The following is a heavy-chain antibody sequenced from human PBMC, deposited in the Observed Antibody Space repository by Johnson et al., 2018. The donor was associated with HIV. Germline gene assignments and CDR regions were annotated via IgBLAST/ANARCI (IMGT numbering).Heavy chain of an antibody. CDR1: GFTFSNYG. D-gene: IGHD6-6*01. J-gene: IGHJ3*02. V-gene: IGHV3-33*08. CDR3: ARRWIVAARPPENAFDI. Sequence: QEQLVESGGGVVQPGGSLRLSCAASGFTFSNYGMAWVRQAPGKGLEWVTVISFAGVKKYYVDSVKGRFTISRDNAKNSLYLKMNSLRAEDTAVYYCARRWIVAARPPENAFDIWGQGTMVTVSS. CDR2: ISFAGVKK.